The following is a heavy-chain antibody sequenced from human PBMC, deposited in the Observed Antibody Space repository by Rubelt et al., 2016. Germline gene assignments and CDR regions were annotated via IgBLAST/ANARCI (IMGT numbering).Heavy chain of an antibody. CDR3: ATNSAGVHGMDV. D-gene: IGHD6-13*01. CDR1: GFTFSSYS. CDR2: IYSGGST. J-gene: IGHJ6*02. Sequence: GSLRLSCAASGFTFSSYSMNWVRQAPGKGLEWVSLIYSGGSTYSADSVKGRFTISRDNSKNTLYLQMNSLRAEDTAVYYCATNSAGVHGMDVWGQGTTVTVSS. V-gene: IGHV3-53*01.